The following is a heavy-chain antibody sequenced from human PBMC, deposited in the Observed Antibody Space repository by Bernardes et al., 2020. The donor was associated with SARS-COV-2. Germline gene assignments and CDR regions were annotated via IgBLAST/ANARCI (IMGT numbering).Heavy chain of an antibody. CDR3: ARERWLGPSHTFDV. CDR2: VSYSGTT. CDR1: GGSISSYY. Sequence: SETLSLTCTVSGGSISSYYWSWIRQSPGKRLEWIAFVSYSGTTDYNPSLKSRVTISVDTSKRQFSLKLRSVTAADTAVYYCARERWLGPSHTFDVWGQGTKVTVSS. J-gene: IGHJ3*01. D-gene: IGHD6-19*01. V-gene: IGHV4-59*01.